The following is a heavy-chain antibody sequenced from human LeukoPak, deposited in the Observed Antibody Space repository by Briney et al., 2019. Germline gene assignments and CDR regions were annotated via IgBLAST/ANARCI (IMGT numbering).Heavy chain of an antibody. Sequence: GGSLRLSCAASGFTFSSYEMNGVRQARAKGLEWVSYISSSGSTIYYADSVKGRFTISRDNAKNSLYVQMNSLRAEDTAVYYCARVWQLHYFDYWGQGTLVTVSS. CDR1: GFTFSSYE. D-gene: IGHD6-6*01. V-gene: IGHV3-48*03. J-gene: IGHJ4*02. CDR3: ARVWQLHYFDY. CDR2: ISSSGSTI.